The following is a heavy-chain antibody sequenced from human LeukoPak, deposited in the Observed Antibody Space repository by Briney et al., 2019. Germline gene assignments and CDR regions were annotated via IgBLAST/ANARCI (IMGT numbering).Heavy chain of an antibody. J-gene: IGHJ4*02. CDR1: GFPFSSYA. D-gene: IGHD1-14*01. V-gene: IGHV3-23*01. CDR3: AKATGYLL. CDR2: ISNSDDST. Sequence: GGSLRLSCAASGFPFSSYAMSWVRQAPGKGLEWVSTISNSDDSTYYADSVKGRFTISRDNSENTLFLRMNSLRAEDTAVYYCAKATGYLLWGQGTLVSVPS.